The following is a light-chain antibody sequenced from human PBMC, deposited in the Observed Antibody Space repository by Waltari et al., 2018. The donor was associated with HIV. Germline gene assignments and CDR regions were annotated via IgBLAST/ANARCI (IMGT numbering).Light chain of an antibody. J-gene: IGLJ1*01. V-gene: IGLV2-14*01. CDR1: SSDVGGYDY. CDR3: SSYTSSNIVFV. Sequence: QSALTQPASVSESPGQSITISCTGSSSDVGGYDYVSWYQQHPGKAPKLMIYEVSNRPSGVSNRFARAKSGNTASLTISGRQAKDEADYYFSSYTSSNIVFVVGTGTKVTVL. CDR2: EVS.